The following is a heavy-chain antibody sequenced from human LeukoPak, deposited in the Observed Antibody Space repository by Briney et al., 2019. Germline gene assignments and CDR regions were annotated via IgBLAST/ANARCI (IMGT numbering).Heavy chain of an antibody. CDR3: ARGLQEYTYGFDY. CDR2: ISGSGGTT. D-gene: IGHD5-18*01. Sequence: GGSLRLSCAASGFTFSSYAMTWVRQAPGKGLEWVSAISGSGGTTYYADSVKGRFTISRDNSWNTLHLQMNSLRADDTAVYYCARGLQEYTYGFDYWGQGTLVTVSS. J-gene: IGHJ4*02. CDR1: GFTFSSYA. V-gene: IGHV3-23*01.